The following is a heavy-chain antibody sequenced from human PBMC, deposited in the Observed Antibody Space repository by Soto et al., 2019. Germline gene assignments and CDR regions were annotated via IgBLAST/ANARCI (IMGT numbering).Heavy chain of an antibody. V-gene: IGHV3-30*18. CDR1: GFTFSSYG. CDR3: AKELRYFDWLFPDSLDY. J-gene: IGHJ4*02. Sequence: GGSLRLSCAASGFTFSSYGMHCVRQAPGKGLEWVAVISYDGSNKYYADSVKGRFTISRDNSKNTLYLQMNSMRAEDTAVYYCAKELRYFDWLFPDSLDYWGQGT. D-gene: IGHD3-9*01. CDR2: ISYDGSNK.